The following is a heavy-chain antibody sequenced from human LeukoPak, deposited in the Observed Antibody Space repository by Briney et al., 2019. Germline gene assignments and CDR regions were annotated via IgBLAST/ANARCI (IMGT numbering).Heavy chain of an antibody. V-gene: IGHV1-2*02. CDR3: AREEGIVGATGLDY. Sequence: GASVKVSCKASGYTFTGYYVHWVRQAPGQGREWMGWINPNTGDTKYAQKFQGRVTMARDTSISTAYMELSRLIYDDTAVYYCAREEGIVGATGLDYWGQGTSVTVSS. CDR1: GYTFTGYY. J-gene: IGHJ4*02. CDR2: INPNTGDT. D-gene: IGHD1-26*01.